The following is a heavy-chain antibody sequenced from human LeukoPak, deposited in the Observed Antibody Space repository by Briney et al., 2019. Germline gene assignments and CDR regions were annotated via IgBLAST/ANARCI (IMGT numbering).Heavy chain of an antibody. V-gene: IGHV3-43*02. CDR2: VTEDGGGS. J-gene: IGHJ4*02. Sequence: GGSLRLSCAASGFTFDDYAMHWVRQAPGKGLEWISLVTEDGGGSNYADSVKGRFTISRDNSKHFLFLQMNSLRTEDTALYYCAKEGSSGFHDYWGQGTLVTVSS. D-gene: IGHD3-22*01. CDR1: GFTFDDYA. CDR3: AKEGSSGFHDY.